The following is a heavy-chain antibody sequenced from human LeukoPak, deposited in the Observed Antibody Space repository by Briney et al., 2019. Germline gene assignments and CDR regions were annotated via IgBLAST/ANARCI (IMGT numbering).Heavy chain of an antibody. CDR1: GGSISSGDYY. V-gene: IGHV4-30-4*01. D-gene: IGHD4-17*01. J-gene: IGHJ4*02. CDR2: IYYSGST. CDR3: ARGHPYGEDIFDY. Sequence: PSQTLSLTCTVSGGSISSGDYYWSWIRQPPGKGLEWIGYIYYSGSTYYNPSLKSRVTISVDTSKNQFSLKLSSVTAADTAVYYCARGHPYGEDIFDYWGQGTLVTVSS.